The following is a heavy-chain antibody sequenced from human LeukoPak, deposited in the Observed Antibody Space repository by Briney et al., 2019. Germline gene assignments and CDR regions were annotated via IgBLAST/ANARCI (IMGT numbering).Heavy chain of an antibody. CDR3: ARAGLWDYSDSSGYHNGAFDI. CDR1: GSTFTDYY. CDR2: INPNSGGT. V-gene: IGHV1-2*02. Sequence: GASVKVSCNASGSTFTDYYMHWVRQPPAQGLELMGCINPNSGGTNFAQKFQGRVTMTRDTSISTAYMELNRLRSDDTAVYYCARAGLWDYSDSSGYHNGAFDIWGQGTMVTVSS. D-gene: IGHD3-22*01. J-gene: IGHJ3*02.